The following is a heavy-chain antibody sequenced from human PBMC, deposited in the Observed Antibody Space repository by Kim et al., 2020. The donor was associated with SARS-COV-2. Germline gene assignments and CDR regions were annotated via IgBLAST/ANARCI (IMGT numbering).Heavy chain of an antibody. Sequence: QGFTGRFVFSLDTSVSTAYLQISSLKAEDTAVYYCARDLITLDPDAFDIWGQGTMVTVSS. CDR3: ARDLITLDPDAFDI. V-gene: IGHV7-4-1*02. J-gene: IGHJ3*02. D-gene: IGHD1-1*01.